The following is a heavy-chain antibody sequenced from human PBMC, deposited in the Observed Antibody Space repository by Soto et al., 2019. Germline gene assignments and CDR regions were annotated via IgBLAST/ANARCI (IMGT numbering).Heavy chain of an antibody. V-gene: IGHV1-69*01. CDR2: IIPIFGTA. D-gene: IGHD2-2*01. Sequence: QVQLVQSGAEVKKPGSSVKVSCKASGGTFSSYAISWVRQAPGQGLEWMGGIIPIFGTANYAQKFQGRVTITADESTSTAYMELSSLRSEDTAVYYCARDLDCSSTSCYYWVDPWGQGTLVTVSS. CDR1: GGTFSSYA. CDR3: ARDLDCSSTSCYYWVDP. J-gene: IGHJ5*02.